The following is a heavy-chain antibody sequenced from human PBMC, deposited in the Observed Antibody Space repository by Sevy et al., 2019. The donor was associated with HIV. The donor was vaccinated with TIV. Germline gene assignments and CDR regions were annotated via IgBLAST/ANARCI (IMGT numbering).Heavy chain of an antibody. CDR2: ISGIGDVI. CDR3: VGDAIYGDYSPNWFAP. V-gene: IGHV3-11*01. D-gene: IGHD4-17*01. CDR1: GFTLSDYY. Sequence: GGSLRLSCFASGFTLSDYYMNWVRQAPGKGLEWVAYISGIGDVINYADSVKGRFAISRDNAKNSLYLQMTSVRVDDTAVYYCVGDAIYGDYSPNWFAPWGQGTQVTVSS. J-gene: IGHJ5*02.